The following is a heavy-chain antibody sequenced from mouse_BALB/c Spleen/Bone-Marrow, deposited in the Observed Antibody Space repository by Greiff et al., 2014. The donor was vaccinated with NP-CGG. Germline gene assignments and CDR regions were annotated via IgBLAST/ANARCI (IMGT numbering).Heavy chain of an antibody. V-gene: IGHV1-47*01. D-gene: IGHD6-5*01. Sequence: QVQLQQSGAELVKPGASVKMSCKAFGYPLTTYPIEWMRQNHGKNLEWIGNFHPYDDDTKYNEQFKGKAKLTVDKSSTTVSLELSRLTSDDSAVYYCARGAYGLFDYWGQGTTLTVSS. J-gene: IGHJ2*01. CDR1: GYPLTTYP. CDR2: FHPYDDDT. CDR3: ARGAYGLFDY.